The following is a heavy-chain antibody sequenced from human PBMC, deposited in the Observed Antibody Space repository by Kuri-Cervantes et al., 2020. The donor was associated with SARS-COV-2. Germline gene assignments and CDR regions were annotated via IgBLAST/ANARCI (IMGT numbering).Heavy chain of an antibody. CDR1: GFTFSSYW. J-gene: IGHJ4*02. Sequence: GESLKLSCAASGFTFSSYWMHWVRQAPGKGLVWVSRINSDGSSTSYADSVKGRFTISRDNAKNTLYLQMGSLRAEDMAVYYCARDVLPTAYGSGVGYFDYWGQGTLVTVSS. CDR3: ARDVLPTAYGSGVGYFDY. D-gene: IGHD3-10*01. CDR2: INSDGSST. V-gene: IGHV3-74*01.